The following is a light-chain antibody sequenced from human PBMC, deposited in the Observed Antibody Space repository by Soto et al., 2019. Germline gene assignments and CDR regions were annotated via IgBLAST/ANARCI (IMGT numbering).Light chain of an antibody. CDR2: DNT. V-gene: IGLV1-40*01. Sequence: QSVLTQPPSVSGAPGERVTISCTGSSSDIGAGYRVRWYQQVPGTAPKLLIYDNTNRPSGVPARFSGSKSGTSASLAISGLQAEDEADYFCSSHNPFGTLQIFGRGTKVTVL. CDR1: SSDIGAGYR. J-gene: IGLJ1*01. CDR3: SSHNPFGTLQI.